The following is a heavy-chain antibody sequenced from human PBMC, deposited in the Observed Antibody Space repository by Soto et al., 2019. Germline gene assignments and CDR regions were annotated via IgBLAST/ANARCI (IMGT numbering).Heavy chain of an antibody. D-gene: IGHD3-3*01. CDR1: GFTFSNAW. CDR2: IKSKTDGGTT. J-gene: IGHJ6*03. V-gene: IGHV3-15*01. Sequence: GGSLRLSCAASGFTFSNAWMSWVRQAPGKGLEWVGRIKSKTDGGTTDYAAPVKGRFTISRDDSKNTLYLQMNSLKTEDTAVYYCTTGYYDFWSGPNIYYYMDVWGKGTTVTVSS. CDR3: TTGYYDFWSGPNIYYYMDV.